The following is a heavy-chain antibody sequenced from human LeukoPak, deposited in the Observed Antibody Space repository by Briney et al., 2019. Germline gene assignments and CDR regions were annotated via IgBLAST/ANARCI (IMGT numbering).Heavy chain of an antibody. CDR1: GFTFSRYG. Sequence: GGSLRLSCAASGFTFSRYGLHWVRQAPGKGLEWVAFIRDDGSTRYYADSVKGRFTVSRDNSKNTLYLQMDSLRDEDTAVYYCAKGLYSNYGPFDYWGQGTLVTVSS. V-gene: IGHV3-30*02. J-gene: IGHJ4*02. CDR3: AKGLYSNYGPFDY. D-gene: IGHD4-11*01. CDR2: IRDDGSTR.